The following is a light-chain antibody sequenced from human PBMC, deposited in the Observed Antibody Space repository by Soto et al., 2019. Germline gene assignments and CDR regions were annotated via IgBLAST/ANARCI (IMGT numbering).Light chain of an antibody. CDR1: QSISNY. J-gene: IGKJ5*01. Sequence: DIQMTQSPSSLSASVGDRVTITCRASQSISNYLNWYQQKPGEAPKLLIYAASSLQSGVPSGFSGSGSGTDFTLTISSLQPEDFATYYCQQSYSTPLTFDQGTRLDIK. CDR2: AAS. CDR3: QQSYSTPLT. V-gene: IGKV1-39*01.